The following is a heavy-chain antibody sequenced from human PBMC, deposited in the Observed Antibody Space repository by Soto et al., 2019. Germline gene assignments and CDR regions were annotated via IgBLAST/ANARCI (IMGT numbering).Heavy chain of an antibody. CDR2: ISGSGGST. Sequence: GGSLRLSCAASGFTFSSYAMSWVRQAPGKGLEWVSAISGSGGSTYYADSVKGRFTISRDNSKNTLYLQMNSLRAEDTAVYYYAKDHERLLWFGELVLGMDVWGQGTTVTVSS. J-gene: IGHJ6*02. D-gene: IGHD3-10*01. V-gene: IGHV3-23*01. CDR1: GFTFSSYA. CDR3: AKDHERLLWFGELVLGMDV.